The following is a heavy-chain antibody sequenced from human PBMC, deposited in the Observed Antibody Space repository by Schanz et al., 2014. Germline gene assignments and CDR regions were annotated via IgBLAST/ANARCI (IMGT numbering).Heavy chain of an antibody. D-gene: IGHD6-13*01. J-gene: IGHJ4*02. CDR2: IKSRIHGGTT. Sequence: EVQVVESGGALVQPGGSLRLSCAVSGCTFSNYGMGWVRQAPGKGLEWVARIKSRIHGGTTDYAAPVKGRFTISRDDSKHTVYLQMDSLKTEDTALYYCTTAHYSSNYETLDYWGQGTLVTVSS. CDR1: GCTFSNYG. CDR3: TTAHYSSNYETLDY. V-gene: IGHV3-15*02.